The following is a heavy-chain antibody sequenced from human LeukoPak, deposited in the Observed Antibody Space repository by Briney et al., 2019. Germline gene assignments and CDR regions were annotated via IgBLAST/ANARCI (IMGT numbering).Heavy chain of an antibody. V-gene: IGHV3-30*07. CDR2: IWYDGSNQ. D-gene: IGHD3-9*01. CDR1: GFTFSSYA. J-gene: IGHJ4*02. Sequence: PGRSLRLSCAASGFTFSSYAMHWVRQAPGKGLEWVAVIWYDGSNQLYADSVKGRFTISRDNSKNTLHLQMNSLRAEDTAVYYCARDRQLQYFDYWGQGTLVTVSS. CDR3: ARDRQLQYFDY.